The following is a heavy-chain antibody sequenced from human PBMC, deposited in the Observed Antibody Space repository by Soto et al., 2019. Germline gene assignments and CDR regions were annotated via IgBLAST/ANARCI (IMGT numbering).Heavy chain of an antibody. CDR2: INHSGST. J-gene: IGHJ5*02. V-gene: IGHV4-34*01. Sequence: NPSETLSLTCAVYGGSFSTYYWNWIRQPPGKGLEWIGEINHSGSTNYNPSLKSRVAMSLDTSKNQFSLKLSSVTAADTAVYYCARAASRRSNWFDPWGQGTLVTVSS. CDR1: GGSFSTYY. CDR3: ARAASRRSNWFDP.